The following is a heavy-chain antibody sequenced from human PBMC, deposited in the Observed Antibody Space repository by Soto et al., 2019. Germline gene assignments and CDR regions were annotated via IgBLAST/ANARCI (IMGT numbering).Heavy chain of an antibody. D-gene: IGHD1-26*01. Sequence: QVQLVQSGAEVKKPGASGKVSCKASGYTFTSYAMHWVRQAPGQSLEWMGWINAGSGNTKYSQKFQGRVTITRDTSASTAYMELSRLRSEDTAVYYCARVIRVGSNWCDPWGQGTLVTVSS. J-gene: IGHJ5*02. CDR1: GYTFTSYA. V-gene: IGHV1-3*01. CDR3: ARVIRVGSNWCDP. CDR2: INAGSGNT.